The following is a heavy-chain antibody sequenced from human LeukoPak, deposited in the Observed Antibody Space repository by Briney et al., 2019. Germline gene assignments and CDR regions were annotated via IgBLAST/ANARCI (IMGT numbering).Heavy chain of an antibody. Sequence: GGSLRLSCAASGFTFSSYAMSWVRQAPGKGLEWVSAISGSGGSTYYADSVKGRFTISRDNSKNTLYLQMNSLRAEDTAVYYCARILGGSFGVVTESLDYWGQGTLVTVSS. CDR2: ISGSGGST. D-gene: IGHD3-3*01. CDR1: GFTFSSYA. J-gene: IGHJ4*02. V-gene: IGHV3-23*01. CDR3: ARILGGSFGVVTESLDY.